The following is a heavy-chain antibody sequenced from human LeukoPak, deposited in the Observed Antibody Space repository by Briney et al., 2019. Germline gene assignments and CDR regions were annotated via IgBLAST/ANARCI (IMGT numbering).Heavy chain of an antibody. CDR1: GYTFTGYY. D-gene: IGHD3-22*01. J-gene: IGHJ5*02. V-gene: IGHV1-2*02. CDR3: AREDYYDSSGYYWYWFDP. CDR2: INPNSGGT. Sequence: ASVKVSCKASGYTFTGYYMHWVRQAPGHGLEWMGWINPNSGGTNYAQKFQGRVTMTRDTSISTAYMELSRLRSDDTAVYYCAREDYYDSSGYYWYWFDPWGQGTLVTVSS.